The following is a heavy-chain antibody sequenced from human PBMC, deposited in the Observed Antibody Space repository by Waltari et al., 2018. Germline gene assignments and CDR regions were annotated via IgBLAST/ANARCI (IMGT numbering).Heavy chain of an antibody. V-gene: IGHV3-74*01. CDR1: VFTFSLYW. CDR2: MNGDGTNI. CDR3: ARVKLGDYVIST. D-gene: IGHD4-17*01. Sequence: EVQLVVSGRGFVQRGGSLRFSCAASVFTFSLYWMHWVRQVPGKGLVWVSRMNGDGTNILYADSVKGRFTISRDNAKNTLYLQMNNLRVEDTAVYYCARVKLGDYVISTWGQGTLVTVSS. J-gene: IGHJ5*02.